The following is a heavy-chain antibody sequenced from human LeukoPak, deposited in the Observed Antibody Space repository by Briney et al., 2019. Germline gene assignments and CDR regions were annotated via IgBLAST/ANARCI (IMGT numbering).Heavy chain of an antibody. CDR2: INPDTGGP. J-gene: IGHJ5*02. V-gene: IGHV1-2*02. CDR1: GYSFTAFY. D-gene: IGHD2-2*01. Sequence: GASVKVSCKASGYSFTAFYIHWVRQAPGQGLEWMGWINPDTGGPNYAQKFQGRVTMTRDTSISTVYLELSRLTSDDTAVYYCAKTGSGSQLLPHRNWFDPWGQGTLVTVSS. CDR3: AKTGSGSQLLPHRNWFDP.